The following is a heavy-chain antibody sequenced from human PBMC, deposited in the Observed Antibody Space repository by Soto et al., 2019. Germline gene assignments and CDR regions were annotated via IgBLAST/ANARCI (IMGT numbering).Heavy chain of an antibody. D-gene: IGHD2-21*02. Sequence: GGSLRLSCAASGFTFSSYDMHWVRQATGEGLEWVSAIGTAGDTYYPGSVKGRFTISRENAKNSLYLQMNSLRAGDTAVYYCARALAYCGGDCSGAFDIWGQGTMVTVSS. V-gene: IGHV3-13*01. CDR3: ARALAYCGGDCSGAFDI. J-gene: IGHJ3*02. CDR2: IGTAGDT. CDR1: GFTFSSYD.